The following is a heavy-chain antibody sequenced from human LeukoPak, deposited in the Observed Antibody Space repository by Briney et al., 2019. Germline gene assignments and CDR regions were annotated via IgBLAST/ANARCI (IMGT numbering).Heavy chain of an antibody. CDR2: INTGNGNT. CDR3: ARHSLTYPAGFDY. CDR1: GYTFTTYA. V-gene: IGHV1-3*04. Sequence: GASVKVSCKASGYTFTTYALHWVRQAPGQRLEWMGWINTGNGNTKHSQNFQGRVTITRDTSASTAYMELSSLRSEDTAVYYCARHSLTYPAGFDYWGQGTLVTVSS. D-gene: IGHD2/OR15-2a*01. J-gene: IGHJ4*02.